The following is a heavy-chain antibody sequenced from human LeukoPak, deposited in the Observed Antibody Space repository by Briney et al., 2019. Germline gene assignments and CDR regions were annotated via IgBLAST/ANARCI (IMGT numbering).Heavy chain of an antibody. CDR3: ARASDDAFDI. V-gene: IGHV3-21*01. J-gene: IGHJ3*02. CDR1: GFTFSSYS. Sequence: AGGSLRLSCAASGFTFSSYSVNWVRQAPGKGLEWVSSISSSSYIYYADSVKGRFTISRDNAKNSLYLQMNSLRAEDTAVYYCARASDDAFDIWGQGTMVTVSS. D-gene: IGHD2-21*02. CDR2: ISSSSYI.